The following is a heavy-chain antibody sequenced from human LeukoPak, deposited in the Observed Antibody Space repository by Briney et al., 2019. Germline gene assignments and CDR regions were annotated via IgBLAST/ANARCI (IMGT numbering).Heavy chain of an antibody. J-gene: IGHJ4*02. CDR1: GGSISSGTYY. D-gene: IGHD5-24*01. CDR3: ASLRDGYDVDH. Sequence: SETLSLTCTVSGGSISSGTYYWGWLRQPPGKGLEWIGSIYYSGSTYYNPSLKSRVTISVDTSKNQFSLKLSSVTAADAAVYYCASLRDGYDVDHWGQGTLATVSS. CDR2: IYYSGST. V-gene: IGHV4-39*01.